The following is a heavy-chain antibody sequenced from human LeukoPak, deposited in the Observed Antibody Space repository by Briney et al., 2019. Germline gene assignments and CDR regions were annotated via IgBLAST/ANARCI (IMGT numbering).Heavy chain of an antibody. V-gene: IGHV1-58*02. CDR3: AADLSSSWYGYNWFDP. CDR2: IVVGSGNT. D-gene: IGHD6-13*01. CDR1: GFTFPRSA. Sequence: PGTSVKVSCKASGFTFPRSAMQGVRQARGQRREWIGWIVVGSGNTNYAQKFQERATITRDMSTSTAYMELSSLRSEDTAVYYCAADLSSSWYGYNWFDPWGQGTLVTVSS. J-gene: IGHJ5*02.